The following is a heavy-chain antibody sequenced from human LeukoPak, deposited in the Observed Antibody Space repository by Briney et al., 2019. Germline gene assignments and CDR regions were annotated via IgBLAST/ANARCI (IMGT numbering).Heavy chain of an antibody. CDR2: IYYSGST. D-gene: IGHD3-22*01. V-gene: IGHV4-59*01. CDR1: GGSISSYY. Sequence: SETLSLTCTVAGGSISSYYWSWLRQPPGKGLEWVGYIYYSGSTNYNTSLKSRVTISVDTSKYQFSLKLSSVTAADTAVYYCARGGQIYYDSSAPTNWFDLWGQGTLVTVSS. CDR3: ARGGQIYYDSSAPTNWFDL. J-gene: IGHJ5*02.